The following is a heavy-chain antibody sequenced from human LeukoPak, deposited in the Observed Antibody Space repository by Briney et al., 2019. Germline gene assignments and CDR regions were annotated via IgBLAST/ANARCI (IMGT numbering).Heavy chain of an antibody. D-gene: IGHD2-15*01. Sequence: ASVKVSCKVSGYTLTELSMHWVRQAPGKGLEWMGGFDPEDGETIYAQKFQGRVTMTEDTSTDTAYMELSSLRSEDTAVYYCATWRCSGGSCYSLPYYYGMDVWGHGTTVTVSS. V-gene: IGHV1-24*01. CDR3: ATWRCSGGSCYSLPYYYGMDV. J-gene: IGHJ6*02. CDR1: GYTLTELS. CDR2: FDPEDGET.